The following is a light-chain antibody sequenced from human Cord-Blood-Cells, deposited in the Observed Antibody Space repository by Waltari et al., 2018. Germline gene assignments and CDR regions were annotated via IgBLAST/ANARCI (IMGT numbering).Light chain of an antibody. J-gene: IGLJ2*01. CDR2: DFS. V-gene: IGLV2-11*02. CDR1: SSDGGWYNY. CDR3: CSYAGSYTVV. Sequence: SALNQPRSVSGSLGPSVTISCTRTSSDGGWYNYLSWYQQHPGKAPKLMILDFSKRPSGVPDRFSGSKSGNTASLTISGLQAEDEADYYCCSYAGSYTVVFGGGTKLTVL.